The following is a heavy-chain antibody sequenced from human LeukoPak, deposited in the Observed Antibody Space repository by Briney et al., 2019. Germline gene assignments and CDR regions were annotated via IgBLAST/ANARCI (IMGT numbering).Heavy chain of an antibody. CDR2: SNHSGST. V-gene: IGHV4-34*01. J-gene: IGHJ5*02. CDR3: ARGGYCSRTTCYRGIVVGFDP. Sequence: ASETLSLTCAVYGGSFSGYYWSWIRQPPGKGLEWIGESNHSGSTNYNPSLKSRVTISVDTSKNQFSLKLSSVTAADTAVYYCARGGYCSRTTCYRGIVVGFDPWGQGTLVTVSS. D-gene: IGHD2-2*01. CDR1: GGSFSGYY.